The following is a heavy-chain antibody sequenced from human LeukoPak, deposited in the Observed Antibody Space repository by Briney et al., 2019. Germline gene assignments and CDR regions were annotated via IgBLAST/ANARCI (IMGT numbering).Heavy chain of an antibody. D-gene: IGHD4-17*01. CDR1: GFTFSSYS. CDR3: ARDGLYGDAAPNHDAFDI. Sequence: GGSLRLSCAASGFTFSSYSMNWVRQAPGKGLEWVSSISSSSSYIYYADSVKGRFTISRDNAKNSLYLQMNSLRAEDTAVYYCARDGLYGDAAPNHDAFDIWGQGTMVTVSS. V-gene: IGHV3-21*01. CDR2: ISSSSSYI. J-gene: IGHJ3*02.